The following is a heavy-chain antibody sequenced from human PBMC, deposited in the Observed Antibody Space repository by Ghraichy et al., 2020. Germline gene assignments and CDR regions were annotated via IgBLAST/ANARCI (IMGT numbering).Heavy chain of an antibody. Sequence: ASVKVSCKASGYTFTGYYMHWVRQAPGQGLEWMGRINPNSGGTNYAQKFQGRVTMTRDTSISTAYMELSRLRSDDTAVYYCARDTYSSSSFYYYYYGMDVWGQGTTVTVSS. J-gene: IGHJ6*02. D-gene: IGHD6-13*01. V-gene: IGHV1-2*06. CDR3: ARDTYSSSSFYYYYYGMDV. CDR1: GYTFTGYY. CDR2: INPNSGGT.